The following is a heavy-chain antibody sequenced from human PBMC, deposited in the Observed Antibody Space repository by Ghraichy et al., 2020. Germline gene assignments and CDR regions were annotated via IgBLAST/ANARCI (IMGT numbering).Heavy chain of an antibody. CDR3: AKGYDSSGYYYADAFDI. D-gene: IGHD3-22*01. J-gene: IGHJ3*02. Sequence: GGSLRLSCAASGFTFSSYAMSWVRQAPGKGLEWVSAISGSGGSTYYADSVKGRFTISRDNSKNTLYLQMNSLRAEDTAVYYCAKGYDSSGYYYADAFDIWGQGTMVTVSS. CDR1: GFTFSSYA. V-gene: IGHV3-23*01. CDR2: ISGSGGST.